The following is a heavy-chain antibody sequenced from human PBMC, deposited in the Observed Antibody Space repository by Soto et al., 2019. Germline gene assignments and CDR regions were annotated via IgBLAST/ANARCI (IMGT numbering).Heavy chain of an antibody. J-gene: IGHJ5*02. CDR2: ISYSAST. Sequence: SETLSLTYTVSGGSISSYYWSWIRQPPGKGLEWNGYISYSASTNYNPSLKSRVTISVDTPKNQFSLKLRSVPAADTAVYYCARGPLEMAAIRANWFDPWGQGTLVTVSS. D-gene: IGHD5-12*01. CDR1: GGSISSYY. V-gene: IGHV4-59*01. CDR3: ARGPLEMAAIRANWFDP.